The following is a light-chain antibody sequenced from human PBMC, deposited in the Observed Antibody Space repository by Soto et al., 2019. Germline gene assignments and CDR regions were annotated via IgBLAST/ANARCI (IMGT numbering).Light chain of an antibody. Sequence: EIVLTQSPGTLSLSPGERATLSCRASQSVSSSYLAWYQQKPGQAPRLLIYGASSRATGIPDRFSGSGSGKNITLTTSRLEPEDFAVYYCRQYGRSPPTFGQGTKVEIK. J-gene: IGKJ1*01. CDR1: QSVSSSY. CDR2: GAS. V-gene: IGKV3-20*01. CDR3: RQYGRSPPT.